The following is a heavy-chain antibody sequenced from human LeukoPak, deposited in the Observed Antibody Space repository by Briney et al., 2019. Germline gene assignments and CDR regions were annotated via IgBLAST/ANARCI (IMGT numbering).Heavy chain of an antibody. J-gene: IGHJ4*02. CDR3: ARRYSSGGYSDY. CDR1: GYTFTSYY. V-gene: IGHV1-46*01. Sequence: ASVQVSCQASGYTFTSYYMHWVRQAPGQGLEWMGIINPSGGSTSYVQKFQGRVTMTRDRSTSEVYIEVSSQTSGDAAGSYCARRYSSGGYSDYWGQGTLVTVSS. CDR2: INPSGGST. D-gene: IGHD6-19*01.